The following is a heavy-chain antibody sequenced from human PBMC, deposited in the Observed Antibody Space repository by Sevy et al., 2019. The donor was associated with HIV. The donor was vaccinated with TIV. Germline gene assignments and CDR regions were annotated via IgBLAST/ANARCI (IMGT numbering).Heavy chain of an antibody. CDR2: IFHSGST. V-gene: IGHV4-4*02. Sequence: SETLSLTCAVSGGSISSHNWWTWVRQPPGKGLEWIGEIFHSGSTNDNPSLKSRLTISMDKSKNQFSLILTSVTAADTAIYYCARVYYGLLSPLFQHWGQGTLVTVSS. D-gene: IGHD3-10*01. CDR3: ARVYYGLLSPLFQH. J-gene: IGHJ1*01. CDR1: GGSISSHNW.